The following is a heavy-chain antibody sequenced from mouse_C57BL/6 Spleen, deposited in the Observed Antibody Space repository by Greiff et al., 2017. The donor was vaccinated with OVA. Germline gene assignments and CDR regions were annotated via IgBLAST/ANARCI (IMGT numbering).Heavy chain of an antibody. V-gene: IGHV1-59*01. CDR3: ARQSTMITDYFDY. J-gene: IGHJ2*01. CDR2: IDPSDSYT. Sequence: VQLQQPGAELVRPGTSVKLSCKASGYTFTSYWMHWVKQRPGQGLEWIGVIDPSDSYTNYNQKFKGKATLTVDTSSSTAYMQLSSLTSEDSAVYYCARQSTMITDYFDYWGQGTTLTVSS. D-gene: IGHD2-4*01. CDR1: GYTFTSYW.